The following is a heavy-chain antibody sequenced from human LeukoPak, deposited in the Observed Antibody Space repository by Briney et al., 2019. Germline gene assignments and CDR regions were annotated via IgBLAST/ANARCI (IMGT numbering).Heavy chain of an antibody. J-gene: IGHJ3*02. V-gene: IGHV1-2*04. D-gene: IGHD1-1*01. CDR2: INPNSGGT. CDR1: GYTFTGYY. CDR3: ARENVGDAFDI. Sequence: ASVKVSCKASGYTFTGYYMHWVRQAPGQGLEWMGWINPNSGGTNYAQKSQGWVTMTRDTSISTAYMELSRLRSDDTAVYYCARENVGDAFDIWGQGTMVTVSS.